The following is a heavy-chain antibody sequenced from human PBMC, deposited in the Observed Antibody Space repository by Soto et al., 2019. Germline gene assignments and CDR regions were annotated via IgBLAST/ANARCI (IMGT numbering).Heavy chain of an antibody. V-gene: IGHV1-3*01. CDR1: GYIFTNYA. D-gene: IGHD3-10*01. CDR2: INAGDGNT. J-gene: IGHJ4*02. CDR3: ARGSVSFDS. Sequence: QVHLVQSGAEVKKPGASVNVSCKASGYIFTNYAIHWVRQAPGQRLEWMGRINAGDGNTRYSQNFKDRVTITRDTSASTAYMQLSSLTSEDSTLYFCARGSVSFDSWGQGTLVTVSS.